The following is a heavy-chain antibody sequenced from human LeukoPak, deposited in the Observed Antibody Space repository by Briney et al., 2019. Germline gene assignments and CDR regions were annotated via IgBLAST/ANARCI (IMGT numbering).Heavy chain of an antibody. CDR1: GYSISSGYY. CDR3: ARDNYHGYSYGIDY. CDR2: IYYSGST. Sequence: SETLSLTRTVSGYSISSGYYWGWIRQPPGKGLECIGYIYYSGSTNYNPSLKSRVTISVDTSKNQFSLKLSSVTAADTAVYYCARDNYHGYSYGIDYWGQGTLVTVSS. D-gene: IGHD5-18*01. V-gene: IGHV4-61*01. J-gene: IGHJ4*02.